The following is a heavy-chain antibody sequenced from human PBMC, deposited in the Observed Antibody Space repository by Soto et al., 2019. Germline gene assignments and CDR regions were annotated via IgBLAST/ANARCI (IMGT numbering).Heavy chain of an antibody. D-gene: IGHD3-9*01. V-gene: IGHV3-30*03. J-gene: IGHJ6*02. CDR3: AIGYFDWLHYYGMHV. Sequence: GGSLRLSCAASGFTFSSYGMHWVRQAPGKGLEWVAVISYDGSNKYYADSVKGRFTISRDNSKNTLYLQMNTLRAEDTAVYYCAIGYFDWLHYYGMHVWGQGIMVTVSS. CDR2: ISYDGSNK. CDR1: GFTFSSYG.